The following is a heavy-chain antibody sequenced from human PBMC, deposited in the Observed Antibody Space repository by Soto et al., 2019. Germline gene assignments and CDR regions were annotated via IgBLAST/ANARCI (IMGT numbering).Heavy chain of an antibody. D-gene: IGHD2-15*01. V-gene: IGHV1-18*01. CDR1: GYTFTSFG. J-gene: IGHJ3*02. Sequence: QVQLVQSGAEVKKPGASVKVSCKASGYTFTSFGISWVRQAPGQGLAWMGWISAYNSNTNYAENVQGRVTMTAGTSASTAYMELRSLRSDVTAVYYCARDHRGGTDAFEIWGQGTMVTVSS. CDR3: ARDHRGGTDAFEI. CDR2: ISAYNSNT.